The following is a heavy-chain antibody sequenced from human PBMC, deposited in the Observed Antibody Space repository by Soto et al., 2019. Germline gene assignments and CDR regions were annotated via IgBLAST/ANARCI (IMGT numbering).Heavy chain of an antibody. D-gene: IGHD3-9*01. CDR3: ARDRYYDIMTGYSSHHYGMDV. V-gene: IGHV3-21*01. J-gene: IGHJ6*02. CDR2: ISNTGSYI. CDR1: GFTFSSYS. Sequence: ELQLVESGGGLVKPGGSLRLSCAASGFTFSSYSMNWVRQAPGKGLEWVSSISNTGSYIDYADSVKGRLTISRDNAKNSLYLQMNSLRAEDTAVYYCARDRYYDIMTGYSSHHYGMDVWGQGTTVTVSS.